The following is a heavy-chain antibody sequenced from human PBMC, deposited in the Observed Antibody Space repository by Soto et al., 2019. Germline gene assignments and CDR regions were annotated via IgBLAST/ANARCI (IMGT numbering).Heavy chain of an antibody. D-gene: IGHD3-3*01. J-gene: IGHJ3*02. CDR2: INHSGST. CDR3: ARGSVGYDFWSGYYNDAFDI. CDR1: GGSFSGYY. V-gene: IGHV4-34*01. Sequence: QVQLQQWGAGLLKPSETLSLTCAVYGGSFSGYYWSWIRQPPGKGLEWIGEINHSGSTNYNPSLKSRVTISVDTSNNQFSLKLSSVTAADTAVYYCARGSVGYDFWSGYYNDAFDIWGQGTMVAVSS.